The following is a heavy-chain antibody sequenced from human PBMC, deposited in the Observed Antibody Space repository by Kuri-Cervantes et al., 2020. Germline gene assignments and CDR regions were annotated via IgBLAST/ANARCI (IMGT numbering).Heavy chain of an antibody. CDR3: ARGAYDPTYYYMDV. D-gene: IGHD5-12*01. V-gene: IGHV1-8*02. J-gene: IGHJ6*03. CDR1: GYTFTSYG. CDR2: MKPTSASS. Sequence: ASVKVSCKASGYTFTSYGISWVRQAPGQGLEWMGWMKPTSASSGYAQKFQGRVTMTRNTSISTAYMELSSLRSEDTAVYYCARGAYDPTYYYMDVWGKGTTVTVSS.